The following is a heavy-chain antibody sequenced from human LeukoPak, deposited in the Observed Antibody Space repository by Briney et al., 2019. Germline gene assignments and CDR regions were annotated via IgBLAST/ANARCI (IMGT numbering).Heavy chain of an antibody. CDR1: GFTFSSYA. CDR3: TTDVRTIFGVVITNDY. J-gene: IGHJ4*02. CDR2: IKSKTDGGTT. Sequence: SGGSLRLSCAASGFTFSSYAMSWVRQAPGKGLEWVGRIKSKTDGGTTDYAAPVKGRFTISRDDSKNTLYLQMNSLKTEDTAVYYCTTDVRTIFGVVITNDYWGQGTLVTVSS. D-gene: IGHD3-3*01. V-gene: IGHV3-15*01.